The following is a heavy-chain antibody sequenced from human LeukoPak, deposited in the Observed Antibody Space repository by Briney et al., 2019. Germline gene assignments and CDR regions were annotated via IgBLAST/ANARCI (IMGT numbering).Heavy chain of an antibody. CDR3: AREASCGGDCTLGYYFDY. V-gene: IGHV4-59*12. D-gene: IGHD2-21*02. Sequence: PSETLSLTCTVSGGSISSYYWSWIRQPPGKGLEWIGYIYYSGSTNYNPSLKSRVTISVDTSKNQYSLKLSSVTAADTAVYYCAREASCGGDCTLGYYFDYWGQGTLVTVSS. J-gene: IGHJ4*02. CDR1: GGSISSYY. CDR2: IYYSGST.